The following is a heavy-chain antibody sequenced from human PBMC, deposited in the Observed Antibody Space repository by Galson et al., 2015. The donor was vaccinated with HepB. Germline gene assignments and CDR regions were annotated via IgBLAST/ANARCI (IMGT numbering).Heavy chain of an antibody. CDR3: ARRGIDTAPGWYFDL. V-gene: IGHV5-51*01. D-gene: IGHD5-18*01. Sequence: QSGAEVKKPGESLKISCTGSGYSFPSYWIGWVRQMPGKGLEWMGIIYPGDSDTRYSPSFQGQVTISADKSISTAYLQWSSLKASDTAMYYCARRGIDTAPGWYFDLWGRGTLVTVSS. CDR1: GYSFPSYW. J-gene: IGHJ2*01. CDR2: IYPGDSDT.